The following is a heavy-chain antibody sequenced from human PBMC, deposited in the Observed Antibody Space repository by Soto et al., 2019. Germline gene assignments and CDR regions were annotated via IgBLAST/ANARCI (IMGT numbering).Heavy chain of an antibody. CDR2: INSDGSST. V-gene: IGHV3-74*01. D-gene: IGHD6-6*01. CDR3: AREPAKEAARHFDY. CDR1: GFTFSSYW. Sequence: GGSLRLSCSASGFTFSSYWMHWVRQAPGKGLVWVSRINSDGSSTSYADSVKGRFTISRDNAKNTLYLQMNSLRAEDTAVYYCAREPAKEAARHFDYWGQGTLVTVSS. J-gene: IGHJ4*02.